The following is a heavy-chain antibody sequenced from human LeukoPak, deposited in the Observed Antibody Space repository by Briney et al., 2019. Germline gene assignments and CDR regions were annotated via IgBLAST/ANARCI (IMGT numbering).Heavy chain of an antibody. J-gene: IGHJ6*03. D-gene: IGHD5-12*01. Sequence: ASVKVSCKASGDNFTGYYLHWVRQAPGQGLEWMGWINPNTGGTNYAQKFQGRVTTTRDTSISTAYMELSRLRSDDTAVYYCARFYSGYGNYYYYMDVWGKGTTVTVSS. CDR2: INPNTGGT. CDR3: ARFYSGYGNYYYYMDV. CDR1: GDNFTGYY. V-gene: IGHV1-2*02.